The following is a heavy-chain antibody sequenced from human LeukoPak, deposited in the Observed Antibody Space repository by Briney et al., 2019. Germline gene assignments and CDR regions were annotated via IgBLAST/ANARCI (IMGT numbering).Heavy chain of an antibody. D-gene: IGHD1-26*01. Sequence: SETPSLTCTVSGGSISSGGYYWSWIRQHPGKGLEWIGYIYYSGSTYYNPSLKSRVTISVDTSKNQFSLKLSSVTAADTAVYYCARVGRAPRAFDIWGQGTMVTVSS. J-gene: IGHJ3*02. CDR2: IYYSGST. CDR3: ARVGRAPRAFDI. V-gene: IGHV4-31*03. CDR1: GGSISSGGYY.